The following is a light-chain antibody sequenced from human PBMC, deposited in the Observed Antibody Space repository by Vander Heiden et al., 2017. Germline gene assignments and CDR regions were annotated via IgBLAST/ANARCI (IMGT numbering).Light chain of an antibody. Sequence: EIVLTHSPATLSLSPGERATLSCRASQSVSRYLAWYQQKPGQAPRLLIYDASNRATGSKARFSGSGDGTDVNLTISSREQEDWEVYYCQQRINGHPSITVGGGTKVEIK. J-gene: IGKJ4*01. CDR3: QQRINGHPSIT. CDR1: QSVSRY. CDR2: DAS. V-gene: IGKV3-11*01.